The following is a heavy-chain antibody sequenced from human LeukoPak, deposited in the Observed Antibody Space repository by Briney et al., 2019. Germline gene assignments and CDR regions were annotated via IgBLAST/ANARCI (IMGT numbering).Heavy chain of an antibody. CDR1: GGSISSYY. Sequence: SETLSLTCTVSGGSISSYYWSWIRQPPGKGLEWIGYIYYSGSTNYNPSLKSRVTISVDTSKNQFSLKLSSVTAADAAVYYCARENYDSSGYYVSTYYYYYMDVWGKGTTVTVSS. D-gene: IGHD3-22*01. CDR2: IYYSGST. J-gene: IGHJ6*03. V-gene: IGHV4-59*01. CDR3: ARENYDSSGYYVSTYYYYYMDV.